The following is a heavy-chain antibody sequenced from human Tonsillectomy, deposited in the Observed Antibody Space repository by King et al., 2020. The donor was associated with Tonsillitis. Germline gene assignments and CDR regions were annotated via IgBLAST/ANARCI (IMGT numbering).Heavy chain of an antibody. V-gene: IGHV3-11*01. Sequence: VQLVQSGGGLVKPGGSLRLSCAASGFTFSDYYMSWIRQAPGKGLEWRAYISSSGSTIYYADSVKGRFTISRDNAKNSLFLQMNSLRTEDTADYYCVRDSGAFPLDCWGQGTLVTVSS. J-gene: IGHJ4*02. CDR1: GFTFSDYY. CDR3: VRDSGAFPLDC. CDR2: ISSSGSTI.